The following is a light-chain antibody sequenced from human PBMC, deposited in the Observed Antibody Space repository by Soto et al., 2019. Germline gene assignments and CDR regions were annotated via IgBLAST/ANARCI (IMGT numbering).Light chain of an antibody. CDR1: PAIASF. CDR2: GAS. V-gene: IGKV1-9*01. J-gene: IGKJ1*01. CDR3: QQLNGSPWT. Sequence: QLTQSPSSLSASVGDRVTITCRASPAIASFLAGYQQKPGTAPKLLIYGASTLQSRVPSRFRGSRSGTDYTLAIGSLQPDDFATYYCQQLNGSPWTFGQGTKVEIK.